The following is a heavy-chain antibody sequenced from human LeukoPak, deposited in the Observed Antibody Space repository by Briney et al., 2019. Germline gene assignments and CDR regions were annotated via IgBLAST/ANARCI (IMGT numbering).Heavy chain of an antibody. J-gene: IGHJ4*02. Sequence: GGSLRLSCATSGFTLSSYSMNWVRQAPGKGLEWISYVSSGSTTIYYADSVKGRFTISRDNAKNSLYLQMNSLRAEDTAVYYCARDVEQWLVRVYYFDYWGQGTLVTVSS. CDR2: VSSGSTTI. CDR1: GFTLSSYS. D-gene: IGHD6-19*01. CDR3: ARDVEQWLVRVYYFDY. V-gene: IGHV3-48*01.